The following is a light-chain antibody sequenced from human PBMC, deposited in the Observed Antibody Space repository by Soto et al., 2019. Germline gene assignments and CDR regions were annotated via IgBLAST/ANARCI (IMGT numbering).Light chain of an antibody. J-gene: IGKJ1*01. V-gene: IGKV3-20*01. CDR1: ESVRSSY. CDR3: QQCGSSPAT. CDR2: GAS. Sequence: EIVLTQSPGTLSLSPGERATLSCRASESVRSSYLAWYQQKPGQAPRLLIYGASTRATGIPDRFTGSGSGTDFTLSVSRLEPEDFAVYFCQQCGSSPATFGQGTKVEIK.